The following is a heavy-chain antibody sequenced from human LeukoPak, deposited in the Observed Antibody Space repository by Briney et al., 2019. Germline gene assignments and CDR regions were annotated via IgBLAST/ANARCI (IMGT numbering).Heavy chain of an antibody. D-gene: IGHD3-22*01. CDR2: ISVRSNYK. J-gene: IGHJ4*02. Sequence: GGSLTLSCAASGYTFSDFSVNWVRQAPGKGLEWVSSISVRSNYKYYADSVGGRFTISRDDARDSLFLQMNSLRAEDTAVYFCVRLRRNNDRSGYYYYYDYWGQGTLVTVSS. CDR1: GYTFSDFS. V-gene: IGHV3-21*01. CDR3: VRLRRNNDRSGYYYYYDY.